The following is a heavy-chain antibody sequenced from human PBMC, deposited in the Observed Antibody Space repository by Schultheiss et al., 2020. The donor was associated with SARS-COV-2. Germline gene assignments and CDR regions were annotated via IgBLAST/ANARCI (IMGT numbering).Heavy chain of an antibody. J-gene: IGHJ3*01. CDR1: GFAFSDAW. CDR2: ISYDGSNK. CDR3: AKGAVAGDDAFDL. Sequence: GGSLRLSCVASGFAFSDAWMTWVRQAPGKGLEWVAVISYDGSNKYYADSVKGRFTMSRDNSRNTLYLQMHILRPEDTAVYYCAKGAVAGDDAFDLWGQGTLVTVSS. D-gene: IGHD6-19*01. V-gene: IGHV3-30*18.